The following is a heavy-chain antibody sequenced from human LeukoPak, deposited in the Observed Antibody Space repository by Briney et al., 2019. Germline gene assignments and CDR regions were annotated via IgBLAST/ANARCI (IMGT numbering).Heavy chain of an antibody. Sequence: GGSLRLSCAASGFTFTNYWMHWVSQAPRKGLVWVSRINSYGTYTTYADSVKGRFTISRDNAKNTLYLQMNSLRAEDTAVYYCARGDSGEPVNCDFWGQATLAAVSS. CDR1: GFTFTNYW. D-gene: IGHD1-26*01. J-gene: IGHJ4*02. CDR2: INSYGTYT. V-gene: IGHV3-74*03. CDR3: ARGDSGEPVNCDF.